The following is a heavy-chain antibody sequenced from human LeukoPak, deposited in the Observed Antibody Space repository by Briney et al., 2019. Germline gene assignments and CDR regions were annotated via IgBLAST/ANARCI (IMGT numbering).Heavy chain of an antibody. V-gene: IGHV3-21*01. J-gene: IGHJ3*02. CDR3: AGIGDSPDAFDI. CDR1: GFTFSSYS. CDR2: ISSSSSYI. D-gene: IGHD3-10*01. Sequence: PGGSLRLSYAASGFTFSSYSMNWVRQAPGKGLEWVSSISSSSSYIYYADSVKGRFTISRDNAKNSLYLQMNSLRAEDTAVYYCAGIGDSPDAFDIWGQGTMVTVSS.